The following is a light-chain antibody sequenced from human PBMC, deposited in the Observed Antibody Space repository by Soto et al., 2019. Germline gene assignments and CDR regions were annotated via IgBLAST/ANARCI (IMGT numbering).Light chain of an antibody. Sequence: DIVLTQSPATRSFSPGERATLSCRASQSVSGYLTWYQQKPGQAPRLLIYDASNRATGIPARFSGSGSGTDFTLTISRLEPEDFAVYYCKQSNNWPPRLTFGGGTKVDIX. V-gene: IGKV3-11*01. J-gene: IGKJ4*01. CDR2: DAS. CDR3: KQSNNWPPRLT. CDR1: QSVSGY.